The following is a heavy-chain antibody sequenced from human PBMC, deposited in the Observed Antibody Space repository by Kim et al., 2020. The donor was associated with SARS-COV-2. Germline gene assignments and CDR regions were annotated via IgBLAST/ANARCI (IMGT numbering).Heavy chain of an antibody. Sequence: LKGRSTTSRDNSKSTRYLQMTSLRAEDTAVYYCARDRAIAAREYYGMDVWGQGTTVTVSS. V-gene: IGHV3-30*01. D-gene: IGHD6-6*01. CDR3: ARDRAIAAREYYGMDV. J-gene: IGHJ6*02.